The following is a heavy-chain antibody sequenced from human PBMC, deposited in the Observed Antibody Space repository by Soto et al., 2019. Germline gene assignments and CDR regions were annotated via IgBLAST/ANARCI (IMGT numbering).Heavy chain of an antibody. Sequence: EVQLVQSGPEVKQPGESLKISCKGSGYSFADYWIGWLRQMPGKGLEWMAIISPDDSDTRYSPSFQGQVTMWAKQSISSAYLQWISVTGSDTAMYYCARWGDATMVREPPGYMDVCGKGTMVTVSS. CDR2: ISPDDSDT. CDR3: ARWGDATMVREPPGYMDV. J-gene: IGHJ6*03. V-gene: IGHV5-51*03. CDR1: GYSFADYW. D-gene: IGHD3-10*01.